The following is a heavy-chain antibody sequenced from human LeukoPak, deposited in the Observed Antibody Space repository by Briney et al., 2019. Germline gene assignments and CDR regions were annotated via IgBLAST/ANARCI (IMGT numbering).Heavy chain of an antibody. CDR2: ISSSSSYI. D-gene: IGHD5-24*01. V-gene: IGHV3-21*01. CDR1: GFTFSSYS. Sequence: PGGSLRLSCAASGFTFSSYSMNWVRQAPGKGLEWVSSISSSSSYIYYADSVKGLFTISRDNAKNSLYLQMNSLRAEDTAVYYCASWDGVIPLDYWGQGTLVTVSS. CDR3: ASWDGVIPLDY. J-gene: IGHJ4*02.